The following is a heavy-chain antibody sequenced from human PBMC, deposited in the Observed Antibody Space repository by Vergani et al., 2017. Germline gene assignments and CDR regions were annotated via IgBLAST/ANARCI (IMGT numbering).Heavy chain of an antibody. J-gene: IGHJ5*02. D-gene: IGHD3-10*01. CDR3: ASQTMVRGVNWFDP. CDR1: GGSISSYY. V-gene: IGHV4-59*01. Sequence: QLQLQESGPGLVKPSETLSLTCTVSGGSISSYYWSWIRQPPGKGLEWIGYIYYSGSTNYNPSLKSRVTISVDTSKNQFSLKLSSVTAGDTAVYYCASQTMVRGVNWFDPWGQGTLVTVSS. CDR2: IYYSGST.